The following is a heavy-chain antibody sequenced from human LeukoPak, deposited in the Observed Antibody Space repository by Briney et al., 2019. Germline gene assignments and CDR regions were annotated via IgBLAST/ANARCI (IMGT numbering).Heavy chain of an antibody. Sequence: GGSLRLSCAASGFTFSSYLMHWVRQAPGKGLVWVSRINSDGSSTSYADSVKGRFTISRDNTMNTVFLQMNSLRAEDTAVYHCAKGTLRECTGTRCYPFDYWGQGALVTVSS. CDR2: INSDGSST. D-gene: IGHD2-2*01. J-gene: IGHJ4*02. CDR3: AKGTLRECTGTRCYPFDY. V-gene: IGHV3-74*01. CDR1: GFTFSSYL.